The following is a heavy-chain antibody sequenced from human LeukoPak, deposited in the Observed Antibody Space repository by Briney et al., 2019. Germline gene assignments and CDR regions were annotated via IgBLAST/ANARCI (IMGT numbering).Heavy chain of an antibody. Sequence: GGSLRLSCAASGFTVSSNYMSWVRQAPGKGLEGVSVIYSRGSRYYADSVKGRFTISRHHYKNTLYLQMNRLRAEDTAVYYCARDRGTMVRGVIIPINYFDYWGQGTLVTVSS. D-gene: IGHD3-10*01. CDR2: IYSRGSR. V-gene: IGHV3-53*04. CDR3: ARDRGTMVRGVIIPINYFDY. CDR1: GFTVSSNY. J-gene: IGHJ4*02.